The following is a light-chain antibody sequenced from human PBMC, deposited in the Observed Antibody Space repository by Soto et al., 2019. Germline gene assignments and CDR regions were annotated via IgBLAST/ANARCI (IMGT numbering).Light chain of an antibody. J-gene: IGLJ1*01. Sequence: QSALTQPASVSGSPGQSVTISCTGTSSDVGGYNYVSWYQQHPGKAPKLMIYDVSNRPSGVSNRFSGSKSGNTASLTISGLQAEDDADYYSSSYTSSTTLALYVFGTGTKVTVL. CDR1: SSDVGGYNY. CDR3: SSYTSSTTLALYV. CDR2: DVS. V-gene: IGLV2-14*01.